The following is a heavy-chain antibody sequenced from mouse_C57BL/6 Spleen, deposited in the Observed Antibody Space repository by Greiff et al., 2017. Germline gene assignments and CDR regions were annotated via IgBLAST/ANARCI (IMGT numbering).Heavy chain of an antibody. CDR3: WREQTTVVATGGGFDY. J-gene: IGHJ2*01. CDR2: CINDNY. Sequence: QVTLKVSGPGILQPSQSLSLACTFSGISLSTSGMGLSWLSKPSGKALEWLASICINDNYYTPSLKSRLTLSKETSNYQVFLKLTSVDTAYSATNYGAWREQTTVVATGGGFDYWGQGTTLTVSS. CDR1: ISLSTSGMGL. D-gene: IGHD1-1*01. V-gene: IGHV8-2*01.